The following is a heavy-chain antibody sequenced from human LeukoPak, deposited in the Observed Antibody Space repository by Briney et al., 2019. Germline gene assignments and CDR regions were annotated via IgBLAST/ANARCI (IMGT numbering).Heavy chain of an antibody. CDR3: ASYGDYYWYFDL. CDR1: GGSMSPYH. D-gene: IGHD4-17*01. CDR2: IYYSGST. J-gene: IGHJ2*01. Sequence: SETLSLTCTVSGGSMSPYHWGWIRQPPGKGLEWTGYIYYSGSTYYNPSLKSRVTISVDTSKNQFSLKLSSVTAADTAVYYCASYGDYYWYFDLWGRGTLVTVSS. V-gene: IGHV4-59*12.